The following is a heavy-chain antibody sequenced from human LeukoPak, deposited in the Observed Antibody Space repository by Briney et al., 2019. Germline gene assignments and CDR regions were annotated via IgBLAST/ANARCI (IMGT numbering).Heavy chain of an antibody. V-gene: IGHV3-13*01. J-gene: IGHJ2*01. CDR3: ARAAYSSTWYSRYFDL. D-gene: IGHD6-13*01. CDR1: GFTFISYD. CDR2: IGTAGEI. Sequence: SGGSLRLSCAASGFTFISYDIHWVRQATGKGLEWVSGIGTAGEIYYPGSVKGRSTISRENAKNSLYLQMNSLRAGDTAVYYCARAAYSSTWYSRYFDLWGRGTLVTVSS.